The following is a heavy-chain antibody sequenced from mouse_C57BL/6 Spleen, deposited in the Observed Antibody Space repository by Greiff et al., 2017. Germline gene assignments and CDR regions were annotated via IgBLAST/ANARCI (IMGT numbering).Heavy chain of an antibody. J-gene: IGHJ4*01. CDR2: IHPNSGST. CDR3: ARSLPYYAMDY. CDR1: GYTFTSYW. Sequence: QVQLQQPGAELVKPGASVKLSCKASGYTFTSYWMHWVKQRPGQGLEWIGMIHPNSGSTNYNEKFKSKATLTVDKSSSPAYMQLSSLTSEDSAVYYCARSLPYYAMDYWGQGTSVTVSS. V-gene: IGHV1-64*01.